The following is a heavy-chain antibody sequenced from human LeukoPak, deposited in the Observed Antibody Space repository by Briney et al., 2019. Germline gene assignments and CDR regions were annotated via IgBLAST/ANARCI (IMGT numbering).Heavy chain of an antibody. J-gene: IGHJ6*02. Sequence: GESLKISCKGSGYSFTSYWIGWVRQMPGKGLEWMGIIYPGDSDTRYSPSFQGQVTISTDKSISTAYLQWSNLKASDTAMYYCARDRAARSAVAGKGARDYYYGMDVWGQGTTVTVSS. CDR2: IYPGDSDT. D-gene: IGHD6-19*01. CDR3: ARDRAARSAVAGKGARDYYYGMDV. CDR1: GYSFTSYW. V-gene: IGHV5-51*01.